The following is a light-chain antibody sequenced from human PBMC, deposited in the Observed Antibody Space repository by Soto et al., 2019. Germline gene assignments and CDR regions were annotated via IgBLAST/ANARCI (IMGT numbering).Light chain of an antibody. J-gene: IGLJ3*02. V-gene: IGLV2-23*01. CDR3: CSHAGRNTWV. Sequence: QSALTQPASVSGSPGQSITISCTGTSSDVGSYNLVSWYQQHPGKAPKLMIYEGSKRPSGVSNRFSGSKSGNTASLTISGLQAEDEADYYCCSHAGRNTWVFGGGTKLTVL. CDR1: SSDVGSYNL. CDR2: EGS.